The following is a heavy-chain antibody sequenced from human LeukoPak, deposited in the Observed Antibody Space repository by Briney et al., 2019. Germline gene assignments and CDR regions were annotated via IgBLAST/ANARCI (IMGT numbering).Heavy chain of an antibody. Sequence: ASVKVSCKASGYTFTSYGISWVRQAPGQGLEWMGWMSAYNGNTNYAQKLQGRVTMTTDTSTSTAYMELRSLRSDDTAVYYCARRYCSSTSCSVYYFDYWGQGTLVTVSS. CDR3: ARRYCSSTSCSVYYFDY. D-gene: IGHD2-2*01. CDR2: MSAYNGNT. J-gene: IGHJ4*02. V-gene: IGHV1-18*01. CDR1: GYTFTSYG.